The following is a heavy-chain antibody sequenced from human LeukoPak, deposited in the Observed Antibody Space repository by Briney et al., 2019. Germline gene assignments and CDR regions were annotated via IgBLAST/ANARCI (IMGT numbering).Heavy chain of an antibody. CDR3: AKDGYSSGWYSPTGHYFDY. D-gene: IGHD6-19*01. Sequence: GGSLILSCAASGFTFSSYAMSWVRQAPGKGLEWVSAISGSGGSTYYADSVKGRFTISRDNSKNTLYLQMNSLRAEDTAVYYCAKDGYSSGWYSPTGHYFDYWGQGTLVTVSS. V-gene: IGHV3-23*01. CDR1: GFTFSSYA. CDR2: ISGSGGST. J-gene: IGHJ4*02.